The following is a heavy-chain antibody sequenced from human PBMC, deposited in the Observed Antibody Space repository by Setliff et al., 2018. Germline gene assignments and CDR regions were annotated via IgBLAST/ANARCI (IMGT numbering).Heavy chain of an antibody. CDR2: INTGGGSA. Sequence: GASVKVSCKASGHSFTSYYMYWVRQAPGQGLEWMGTINTGGGSASIVDQFQGRVTMTRDTSTSTVYMELSSLTSDDTAVYYCARGGVAAAGKRGVFEHWGQGTLVTVSS. D-gene: IGHD6-13*01. CDR3: ARGGVAAAGKRGVFEH. V-gene: IGHV1-46*01. J-gene: IGHJ4*02. CDR1: GHSFTSYY.